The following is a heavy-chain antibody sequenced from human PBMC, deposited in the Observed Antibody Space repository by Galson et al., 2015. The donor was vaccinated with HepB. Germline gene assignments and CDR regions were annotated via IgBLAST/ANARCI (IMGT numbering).Heavy chain of an antibody. CDR2: INHSGNT. J-gene: IGHJ4*02. CDR1: GGSLSGSFSGYY. Sequence: ETLSLTCTVFGGSLSGSFSGYYWSWLRQPPGKGLQWIGEINHSGNTNYNPSLKSRVTISVDTSKNQFSLKVRSMTAADTAVYYCARGGFTSGWYDFGSWGQGALVTVSS. CDR3: ARGGFTSGWYDFGS. V-gene: IGHV4-34*01. D-gene: IGHD6-19*01.